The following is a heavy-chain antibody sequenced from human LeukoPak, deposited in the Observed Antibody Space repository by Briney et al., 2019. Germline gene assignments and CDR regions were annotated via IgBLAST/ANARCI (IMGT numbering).Heavy chain of an antibody. CDR1: GDSISSSRSY. J-gene: IGHJ4*02. CDR3: ARGSRGGSSWYYFDY. Sequence: PSETLSLTCTVSGDSISSSRSYWGWIRQPPGKGLEWIGSIYYSGSTNYNPSLKSRVTISVDTSKNQFSLKLSSVTAADTAVYYCARGSRGGSSWYYFDYWGQGTPVTVSS. CDR2: IYYSGST. D-gene: IGHD6-13*01. V-gene: IGHV4-39*07.